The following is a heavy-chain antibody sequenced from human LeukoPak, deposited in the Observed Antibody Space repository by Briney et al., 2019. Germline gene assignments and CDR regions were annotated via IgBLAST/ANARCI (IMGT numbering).Heavy chain of an antibody. CDR3: AKHLGTGGLADS. J-gene: IGHJ4*02. V-gene: IGHV3-23*01. CDR1: GFTFNNFA. Sequence: GGSLRLSCAASGFTFNNFAMRWVRQAPGKGLDCVSTITASGGNTFYTDSVKGRFTISRDNSKNTLYLQMNSLRADDTAVYYCAKHLGTGGLADSWGQGTLVTVSS. D-gene: IGHD3-10*02. CDR2: ITASGGNT.